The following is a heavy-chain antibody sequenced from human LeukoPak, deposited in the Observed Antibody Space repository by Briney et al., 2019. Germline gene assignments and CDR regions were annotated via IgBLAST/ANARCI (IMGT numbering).Heavy chain of an antibody. CDR1: AYTFTINI. CDR2: INTSSCST. D-gene: IGHD3-16*01. J-gene: IGHJ6*03. Sequence: ASVKVSFKASAYTFTININNMVWHPNAQGLEWVGWINTSSCSTGYAQKFQGRVTFTRNTSIGKAYMDLNSQRAKDTAGHICARGRGVVYAWGQQSHYYYHMGVWGKGTTVTVSS. V-gene: IGHV1-8*03. CDR3: ARGRGVVYAWGQQSHYYYHMGV.